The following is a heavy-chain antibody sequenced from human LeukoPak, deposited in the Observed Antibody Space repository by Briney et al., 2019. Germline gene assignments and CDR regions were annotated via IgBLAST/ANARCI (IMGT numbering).Heavy chain of an antibody. CDR2: IFRTGST. J-gene: IGHJ5*01. CDR3: ARRVGFYGSGSLNYFDP. CDR1: GVSIGTSSYY. V-gene: IGHV4-39*02. D-gene: IGHD3-10*01. Sequence: SETLSLTCTVSGVSIGTSSYYWGWIRQPPGKGLEWIGSIFRTGSTYYSASLKGRLSISVDTSKNHIVLKLTSVTAADTAVYFCARRVGFYGSGSLNYFDPWGQGILVSVSS.